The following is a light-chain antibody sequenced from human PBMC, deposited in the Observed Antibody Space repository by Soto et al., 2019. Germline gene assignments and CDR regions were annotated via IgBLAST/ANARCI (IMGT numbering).Light chain of an antibody. V-gene: IGLV1-40*01. CDR2: GNN. J-gene: IGLJ1*01. CDR3: QSYDSTLSARYV. CDR1: SSNIGAGYD. Sequence: QSALTQPPSVSGAPGQRVTISCTGSSSNIGAGYDVHWYQQRPGTAPKLLIFGNNNRPSGVPDRFSGSKSGTSASLAITGLQAEDEGDYYCQSYDSTLSARYVFGTGTKVTAL.